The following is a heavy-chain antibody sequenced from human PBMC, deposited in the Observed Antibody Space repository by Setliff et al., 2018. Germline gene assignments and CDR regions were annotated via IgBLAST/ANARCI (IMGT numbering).Heavy chain of an antibody. V-gene: IGHV4-38-2*02. J-gene: IGHJ4*02. D-gene: IGHD2-21*02. CDR1: GYSISSGYI. Sequence: SETLSLTCTVSGYSISSGYIWGWIRQPPGKGLEWIGSIYHSGSTYYNPSLKSRVTISVDTSKNQFSLKLNSLTATDTAVYYCARDLGHGGDSDYWGQGILVTVSS. CDR2: IYHSGST. CDR3: ARDLGHGGDSDY.